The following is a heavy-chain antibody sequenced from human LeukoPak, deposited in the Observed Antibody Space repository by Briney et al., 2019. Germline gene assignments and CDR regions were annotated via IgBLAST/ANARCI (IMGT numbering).Heavy chain of an antibody. CDR3: ARVWYSSGWYAFDY. CDR2: IYHSGST. J-gene: IGHJ4*02. Sequence: SETLSLTCTVSGGSISSGGYYWSWIRQPPGKGLEWIGYIYHSGSTYYNPSLKSRVTISVDRSKNQFSLKLSSVTAADTAVYYCARVWYSSGWYAFDYWGQGTLVTVSS. V-gene: IGHV4-30-2*01. CDR1: GGSISSGGYY. D-gene: IGHD6-19*01.